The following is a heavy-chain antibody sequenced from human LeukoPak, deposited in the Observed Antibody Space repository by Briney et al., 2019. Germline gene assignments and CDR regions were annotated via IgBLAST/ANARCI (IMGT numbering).Heavy chain of an antibody. CDR2: IYSGGST. CDR3: ARGGSYLSAFDI. Sequence: RTGGSLRLSCAASGFTVSSNYMSWVRQAPGKGLEWVSIIYSGGSTFYADSVKGRFTISRDNSKNTLYLQMNSLRAEDTAVYYCARGGSYLSAFDIWGQGTMVTVSS. D-gene: IGHD1-26*01. J-gene: IGHJ3*02. V-gene: IGHV3-53*01. CDR1: GFTVSSNY.